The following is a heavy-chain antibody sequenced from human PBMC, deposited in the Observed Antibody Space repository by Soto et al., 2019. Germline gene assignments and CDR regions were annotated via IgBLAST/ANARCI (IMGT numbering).Heavy chain of an antibody. CDR2: IYYSGDT. CDR3: ARFPSRAHYFAMDV. J-gene: IGHJ6*02. CDR1: GGSINSGGYY. Sequence: PSETLSLTCTVSGGSINSGGYYWTWIRQHPERGLESIGYIYYSGDTYYNPSLKSRLSISLDTSKNQFSLKLTSVTAADTAIYYCARFPSRAHYFAMDVWGHGTAVTVSS. V-gene: IGHV4-31*03. D-gene: IGHD2-2*01.